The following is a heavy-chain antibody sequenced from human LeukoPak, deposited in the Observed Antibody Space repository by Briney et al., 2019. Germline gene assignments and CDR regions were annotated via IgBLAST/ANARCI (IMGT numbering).Heavy chain of an antibody. D-gene: IGHD2-2*01. CDR1: GFTFSSYG. CDR2: ISYDGSNK. V-gene: IGHV3-30*18. CDR3: AKGGCSSTTCYLANP. Sequence: TGGSLRLSCAASGFTFSSYGMHWVRQAPGKGLEWVAVISYDGSNKYYADSVKGRFTISRDNSKNTLYLQMNSLRAEDTAVYYCAKGGCSSTTCYLANPWGQGTLVTVSS. J-gene: IGHJ5*02.